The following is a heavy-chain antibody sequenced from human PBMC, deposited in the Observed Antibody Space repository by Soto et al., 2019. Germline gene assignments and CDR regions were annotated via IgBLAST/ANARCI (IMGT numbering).Heavy chain of an antibody. D-gene: IGHD2-21*02. Sequence: QVQLVESGGGVVQPGRSLRLSCAASGFTFSSYAMHWVRQAPGKGLEWVAVISYDGSNKYYADSVKGRFTISRDNSKNTLYLQMNSLRAEDTAVYYCARPAVVTALFDPYYYGMDVWGQGTTVTVSS. CDR2: ISYDGSNK. CDR3: ARPAVVTALFDPYYYGMDV. J-gene: IGHJ6*02. CDR1: GFTFSSYA. V-gene: IGHV3-30-3*01.